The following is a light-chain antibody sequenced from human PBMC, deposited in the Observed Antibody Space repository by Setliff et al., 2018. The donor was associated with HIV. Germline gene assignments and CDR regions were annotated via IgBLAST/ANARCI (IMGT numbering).Light chain of an antibody. CDR2: GVS. Sequence: QSVLTQPASVSGSPGQTITISCTGTSSDVGDYNYVSWYQQHPGKVPKLMIYGVSKRPSGVSNRFSGSKSGNTASLTISGLQAEDEADYYCSSYAGIITLVLFGGGTKVTVL. CDR3: SSYAGIITLVL. CDR1: SSDVGDYNY. V-gene: IGLV2-14*01. J-gene: IGLJ2*01.